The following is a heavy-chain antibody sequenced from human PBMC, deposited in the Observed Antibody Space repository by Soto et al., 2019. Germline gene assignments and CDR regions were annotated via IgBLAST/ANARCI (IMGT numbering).Heavy chain of an antibody. D-gene: IGHD3-10*01. J-gene: IGHJ6*02. CDR2: IKSKTDGGTT. V-gene: IGHV3-15*01. CDR1: GFTFSNAW. CDR3: TTGASTRVRRSPEGMDV. Sequence: GGSLRLSCAASGFTFSNAWMSWVLQAPGKGLEWVGRIKSKTDGGTTDYAAPVKGRFTILREDSKNTLYLQMNSLKTEDTAVYYCTTGASTRVRRSPEGMDVWGQGTTVTVSS.